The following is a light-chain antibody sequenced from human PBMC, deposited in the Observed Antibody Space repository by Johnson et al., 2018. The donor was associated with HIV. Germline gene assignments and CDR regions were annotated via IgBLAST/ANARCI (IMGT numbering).Light chain of an antibody. CDR1: SSNIGNNS. Sequence: QSVLTQPPSVSAAPGQTVTIPCSGNSSNIGNNSVSWCQRLPGTAPKLLIHDTDERPPGIPDRFSGSKSGTSATLGITGLQTEDEAEYYCGTWDSSLSAYVFGTGTKFTVL. CDR3: GTWDSSLSAYV. V-gene: IGLV1-51*01. CDR2: DTD. J-gene: IGLJ1*01.